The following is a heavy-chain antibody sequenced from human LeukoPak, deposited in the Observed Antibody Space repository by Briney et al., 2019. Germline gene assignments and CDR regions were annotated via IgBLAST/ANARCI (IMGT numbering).Heavy chain of an antibody. V-gene: IGHV3-30*04. CDR3: ARVLVTFRYGVDY. CDR2: ISYDGSNK. Sequence: AGGSLRLSCAASGFTFSSYAMHWVRQAPGKGLEWVAVISYDGSNKYYADSVKGRFTISRDNPKNTLYLQMNSLRAEDTAVYYCARVLVTFRYGVDYWGQGTLVTVSS. J-gene: IGHJ4*02. D-gene: IGHD5-18*01. CDR1: GFTFSSYA.